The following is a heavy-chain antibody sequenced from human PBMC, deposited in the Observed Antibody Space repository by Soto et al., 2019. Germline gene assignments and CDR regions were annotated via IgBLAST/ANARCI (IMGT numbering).Heavy chain of an antibody. CDR1: GGSISSGGYY. D-gene: IGHD3-3*02. V-gene: IGHV4-31*03. J-gene: IGHJ4*02. Sequence: TLSLTCTVSGGSISSGGYYWSWIRQHPGKGLEWIGYIYYSGSTYYNPSLKSRVTISVDTSKNQFSLKLSSVTAADTAVYCCARVSGNGKSLMFDYWGQGTLVTVSS. CDR3: ARVSGNGKSLMFDY. CDR2: IYYSGST.